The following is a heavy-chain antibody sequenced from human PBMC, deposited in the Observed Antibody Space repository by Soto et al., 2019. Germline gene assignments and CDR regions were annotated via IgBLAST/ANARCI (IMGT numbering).Heavy chain of an antibody. D-gene: IGHD3-9*01. CDR3: ARGTNLRCFD. Sequence: QVQLQQWGAGLLKPSETLSLTCAAYGGSFGAYYWTWIRQPPGKGLEWIGEINHSGSTNYNPSLERRVTISVDTSKNQFSLKLSSVTAADTAVYYCARGTNLRCFDWGQGTLVTVSS. J-gene: IGHJ4*02. CDR1: GGSFGAYY. CDR2: INHSGST. V-gene: IGHV4-34*01.